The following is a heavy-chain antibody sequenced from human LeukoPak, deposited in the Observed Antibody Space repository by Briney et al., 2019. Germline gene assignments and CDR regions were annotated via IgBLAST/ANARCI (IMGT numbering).Heavy chain of an antibody. J-gene: IGHJ4*02. CDR3: AKVAKYYYGPETYYFFEQ. CDR1: GFSFSTYW. D-gene: IGHD3-10*01. Sequence: GSLRLSCAASGFSFSTYWMSWVRQAPGKGLEWVAKIKQDGTEKYYVDSVKGRFTVSRDYAKNSLYLQMNSLRVEDTAVYYCAKVAKYYYGPETYYFFEQWGQGTPVTASS. CDR2: IKQDGTEK. V-gene: IGHV3-7*01.